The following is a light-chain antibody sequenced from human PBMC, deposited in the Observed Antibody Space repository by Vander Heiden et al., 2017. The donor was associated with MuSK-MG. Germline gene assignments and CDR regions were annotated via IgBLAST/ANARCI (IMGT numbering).Light chain of an antibody. CDR2: AAC. V-gene: IGKV1-39*01. J-gene: IGKJ2*01. CDR3: QQRDSTPYT. CDR1: QGIITY. Sequence: DIQLTQSTSSLSASVGDRITISCRASQGIITYLNWYQHKPGKAPEVLIYAACSLQSGVPSRFSGNKSGTVFTLTITRRQPEDFATYYCQQRDSTPYTFGQGTKLEIK.